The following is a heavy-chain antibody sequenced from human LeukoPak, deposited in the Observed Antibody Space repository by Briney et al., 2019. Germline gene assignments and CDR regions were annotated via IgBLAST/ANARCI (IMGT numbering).Heavy chain of an antibody. J-gene: IGHJ4*02. CDR2: IIPIFGTA. D-gene: IGHD3-22*01. V-gene: IGHV1-69*05. CDR3: ARGAADSSGFLFPQAG. Sequence: SVKVSCKASGGTFSSYAISWVRQAPGQGLEWMGGIIPIFGTANYAQKFQGRVTITTDESTSTAYMELSSLRSEDTAVYYCARGAADSSGFLFPQAGWGQGTLVTVSS. CDR1: GGTFSSYA.